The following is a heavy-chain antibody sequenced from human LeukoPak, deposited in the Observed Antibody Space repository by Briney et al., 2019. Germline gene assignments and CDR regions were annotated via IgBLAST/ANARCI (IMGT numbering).Heavy chain of an antibody. Sequence: ASVKVSCKASGYSFTSYAISWVRQAPGQGLEWMGWISGYNGNTNYAQKFQGRVTMTTDTSTSTTYMELRSLRSDDTAVYFCARFRGGATSWDYFDYWGQGTPVTVSS. J-gene: IGHJ4*02. CDR1: GYSFTSYA. V-gene: IGHV1-18*01. CDR3: ARFRGGATSWDYFDY. CDR2: ISGYNGNT. D-gene: IGHD1-26*01.